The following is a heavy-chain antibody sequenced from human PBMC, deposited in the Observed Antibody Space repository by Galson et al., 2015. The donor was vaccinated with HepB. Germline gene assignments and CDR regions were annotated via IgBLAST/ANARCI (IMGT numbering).Heavy chain of an antibody. J-gene: IGHJ3*02. CDR2: ISSSSSYI. Sequence: SLRLSCAASGFTFSSYSMNWVRQAPGKGLEWVSSISSSSSYIYYADSVKGRFTISRDNAKNSLYLQMNSLRAEDTAVYYCARDVYSSEYLYAFDIWGQGTMVTVSS. CDR3: ARDVYSSEYLYAFDI. CDR1: GFTFSSYS. V-gene: IGHV3-21*01. D-gene: IGHD6-19*01.